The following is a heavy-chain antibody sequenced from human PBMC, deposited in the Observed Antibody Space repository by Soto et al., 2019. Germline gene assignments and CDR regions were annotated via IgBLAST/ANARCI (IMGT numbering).Heavy chain of an antibody. J-gene: IGHJ4*02. CDR1: GGSISGFD. CDR2: IHRGGNT. D-gene: IGHD3-22*01. Sequence: SETLSLTCIVSGGSISGFDWSWTRQPPGKGLERIGYIHRGGNTYYNPSLKNRVTISVDTSKNQFSLKLSSVTAADTAVYYCARGIDHYDTHWGQGTLVTVSS. V-gene: IGHV4-59*08. CDR3: ARGIDHYDTH.